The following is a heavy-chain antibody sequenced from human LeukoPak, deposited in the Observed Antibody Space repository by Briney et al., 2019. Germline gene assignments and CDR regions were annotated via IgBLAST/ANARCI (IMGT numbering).Heavy chain of an antibody. CDR2: IYYSGST. J-gene: IGHJ6*02. D-gene: IGHD6-13*01. CDR3: ARVPPLYSSHSGMDV. Sequence: SETLSLTCTVSGGSISSSSYYWGWIRQPLGKGLEWIGSIYYSGSTYYNPSLKSRVTISVDTSKNQFSLKLSSVTAADTAVYYCARVPPLYSSHSGMDVWGQGTTVTVSS. CDR1: GGSISSSSYY. V-gene: IGHV4-39*01.